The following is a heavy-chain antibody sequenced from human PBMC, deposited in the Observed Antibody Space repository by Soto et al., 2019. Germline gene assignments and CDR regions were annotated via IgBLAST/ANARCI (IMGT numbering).Heavy chain of an antibody. Sequence: QVQLVESGGGVVQPGRSLRLSCAASGFTFSSYGMHWVRQAPGKGLVWVAVISYDGSNKYYADSVKGRFTISGDNSKNTLYLQMNSLRAEDTAVYYCAKDKHVVEVAATDAFDIWGQGTMVTVSS. V-gene: IGHV3-30*18. CDR1: GFTFSSYG. CDR3: AKDKHVVEVAATDAFDI. J-gene: IGHJ3*02. D-gene: IGHD2-15*01. CDR2: ISYDGSNK.